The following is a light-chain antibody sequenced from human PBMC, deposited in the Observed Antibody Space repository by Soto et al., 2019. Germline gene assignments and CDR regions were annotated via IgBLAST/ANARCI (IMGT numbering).Light chain of an antibody. V-gene: IGKV3-15*01. Sequence: ETVLTQSPGILSLSPGERASLSCGAIQSITSSFLAWYQQKPGQAPRVLIYDASTRATGIPARFSGSGSGTEFTLTISSLQSEDFAVYYCQQYNNWLTWTFGQGTKVDIK. CDR1: QSITSS. CDR3: QQYNNWLTWT. CDR2: DAS. J-gene: IGKJ1*01.